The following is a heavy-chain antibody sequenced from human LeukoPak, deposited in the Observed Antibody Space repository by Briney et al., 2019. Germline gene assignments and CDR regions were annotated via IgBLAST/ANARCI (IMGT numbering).Heavy chain of an antibody. J-gene: IGHJ3*02. Sequence: SETLSLTCTVSGGSISSSSYYWGWIRQPPGKGLEWIGSIYYSGSTYYNPSLKSRVTISVDTSKNQFSLKLSSVTAADTAVYYCARDLVDSGAFDIWGQGTMVTVSS. CDR2: IYYSGST. V-gene: IGHV4-39*07. CDR1: GGSISSSSYY. CDR3: ARDLVDSGAFDI. D-gene: IGHD1-26*01.